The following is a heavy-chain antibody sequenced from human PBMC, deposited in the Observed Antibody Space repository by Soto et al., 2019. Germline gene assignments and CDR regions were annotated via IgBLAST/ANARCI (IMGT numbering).Heavy chain of an antibody. J-gene: IGHJ3*02. D-gene: IGHD6-6*01. CDR2: INPNSGGT. CDR1: GYTFTGYY. V-gene: IGHV1-2*04. CDR3: ASSYSSSSYAFDI. Sequence: ASVKVSCKASGYTFTGYYMHWVRQAPGQGLEWMGWINPNSGGTNYAQKFQGWVTMTRDTSISIAYMELSRLRSDDTAVYYCASSYSSSSYAFDIWGQGTMVTVSS.